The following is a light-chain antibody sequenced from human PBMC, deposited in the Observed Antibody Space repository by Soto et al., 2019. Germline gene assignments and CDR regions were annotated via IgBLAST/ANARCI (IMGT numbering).Light chain of an antibody. Sequence: QSALTQPRSVSGSPGQSITISCTGSSSDVGSYNYVSWYQQHPGQAPKFMIYDVNKRPSGVSHRFSGSESGNTASLTISGLQADDEADYYCLSYAGSYNFVFGRGTKVTVL. CDR2: DVN. V-gene: IGLV2-11*01. J-gene: IGLJ1*01. CDR3: LSYAGSYNFV. CDR1: SSDVGSYNY.